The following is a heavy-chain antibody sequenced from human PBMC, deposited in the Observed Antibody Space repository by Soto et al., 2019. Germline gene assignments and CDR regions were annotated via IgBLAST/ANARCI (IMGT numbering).Heavy chain of an antibody. CDR1: GFTFSSYW. V-gene: IGHV3-74*01. D-gene: IGHD2-15*01. CDR2: INTDGSST. Sequence: EVQLVESGGGLVQPGGSLRLSCGASGFTFSSYWMHWVRQVPGKGLVWVSHINTDGSSTSYADSVRGRFTISRDNAEKTLYLQMNSLRDEDTAVYHCVKGGWGGGSWYYFDYCGQGTPVTVSS. J-gene: IGHJ4*02. CDR3: VKGGWGGGSWYYFDY.